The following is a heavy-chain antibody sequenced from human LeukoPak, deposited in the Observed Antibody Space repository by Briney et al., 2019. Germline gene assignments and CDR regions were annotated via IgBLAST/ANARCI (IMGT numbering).Heavy chain of an antibody. CDR1: DDSISDYY. CDR2: FYNSGRS. CDR3: ARASGYSSSWDAFGI. J-gene: IGHJ3*02. D-gene: IGHD6-13*01. V-gene: IGHV4-59*01. Sequence: SETLSLTCTVSDDSISDYYRGWIRQPPGKGLEWIGYFYNSGRSTYNPSLKSRVTISADTSKNHFSLKLNSVTTADTAVYYCARASGYSSSWDAFGIWGQGTMVTVSS.